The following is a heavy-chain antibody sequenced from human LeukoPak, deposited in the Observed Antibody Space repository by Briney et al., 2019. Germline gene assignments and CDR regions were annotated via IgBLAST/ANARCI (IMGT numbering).Heavy chain of an antibody. CDR2: ISSNGGST. CDR3: VKDSRGTWFGESDL. V-gene: IGHV3-64D*06. Sequence: GGSLRLSCSASGFTFSSCAMHWVRQAPGKGLVYVSAISSNGGSTYYADSVKGRFTISRDNSKNTLYLQMSSLRAEDTAVYYCVKDSRGTWFGESDLWGQGTLVTVSS. CDR1: GFTFSSCA. J-gene: IGHJ4*02. D-gene: IGHD3-10*01.